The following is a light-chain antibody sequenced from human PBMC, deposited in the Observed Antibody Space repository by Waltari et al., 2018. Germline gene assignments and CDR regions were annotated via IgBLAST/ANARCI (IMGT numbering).Light chain of an antibody. CDR2: TAS. CDR3: QQSYSNPVT. Sequence: DIQMTQSPSSLSASVGARVTITCRASQNIDNYLNWYQQKPGKAPNLLIYTASSLQSGVPSRFDGSGSGTDFTLTISSLQPEDFATYYCQQSYSNPVTFGGGTKVEIK. CDR1: QNIDNY. V-gene: IGKV1-39*01. J-gene: IGKJ4*01.